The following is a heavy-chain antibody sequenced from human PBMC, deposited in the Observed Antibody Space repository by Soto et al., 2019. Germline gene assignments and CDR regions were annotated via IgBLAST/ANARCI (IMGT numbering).Heavy chain of an antibody. CDR2: IYYSGRT. CDR3: ARQRTTVVMQAYFDH. J-gene: IGHJ4*02. V-gene: IGHV4-39*01. Sequence: SETLSLTCIVSGESISSSSYYWGWIRQPPGKGLEWIGSIYYSGRTYYNPSFKSRVTISIDTSRNQFSLKLSSVTATYTAVYYCARQRTTVVMQAYFDHWGQGALVTLAS. D-gene: IGHD4-17*01. CDR1: GESISSSSYY.